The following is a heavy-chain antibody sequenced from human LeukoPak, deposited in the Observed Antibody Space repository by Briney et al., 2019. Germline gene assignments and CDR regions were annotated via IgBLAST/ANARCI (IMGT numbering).Heavy chain of an antibody. Sequence: PSETLSLTCTVSGGSISSYYWSWIRQPPGKGLEWIGYIYYSGSTNYNPSLKSRVTISVDTSKNQFSLKLSPVTAADTAVYYCASTGYYDSSGYYDARYYYYYGMDVWGQGTTVTVSS. J-gene: IGHJ6*02. D-gene: IGHD3-22*01. CDR2: IYYSGST. CDR3: ASTGYYDSSGYYDARYYYYYGMDV. CDR1: GGSISSYY. V-gene: IGHV4-59*08.